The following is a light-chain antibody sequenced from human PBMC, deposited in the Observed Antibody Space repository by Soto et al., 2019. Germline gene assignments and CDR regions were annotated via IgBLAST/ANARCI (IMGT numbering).Light chain of an antibody. Sequence: DIVMTQSPLSLPVTPREPASISCKSSQSLLHSNGYNYLDWYLQKPGQSPQLLIYLGSNRASGVPDRFSGSGSGTDFTLKISRVEADDVGVYYCMEGLQTPWTFGQGTKVEIK. CDR2: LGS. CDR1: QSLLHSNGYNY. CDR3: MEGLQTPWT. V-gene: IGKV2-28*01. J-gene: IGKJ1*01.